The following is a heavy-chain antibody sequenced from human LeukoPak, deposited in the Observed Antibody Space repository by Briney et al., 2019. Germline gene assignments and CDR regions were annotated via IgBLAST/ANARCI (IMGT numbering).Heavy chain of an antibody. V-gene: IGHV4-4*07. CDR1: GGSISSYY. J-gene: IGHJ4*01. Sequence: TSETLSLTCSVSGGSISSYYWSWMRQPAGKGREWIGRIYTTGNTDYNPSLKSRVTMSVDTSKNQFSLNLSSVTAAVTAVYYCARDARGWSGFNYWGQGTLVTVSS. CDR3: ARDARGWSGFNY. D-gene: IGHD3-3*01. CDR2: IYTTGNT.